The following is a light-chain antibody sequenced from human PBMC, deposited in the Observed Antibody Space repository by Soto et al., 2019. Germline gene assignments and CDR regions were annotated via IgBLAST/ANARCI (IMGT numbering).Light chain of an antibody. CDR1: QSINSW. J-gene: IGKJ1*01. CDR3: QQYNDYWT. V-gene: IGKV1-5*03. CDR2: KTS. Sequence: DVQMTQSPPTLSAFVGDRVTITCRASQSINSWLAWHQQKPGKAPKLLIYKTSILESGVPSRFSGSGSGTEFTLSISSLQPDDFATYYCQQYNDYWTFGQGTKVEIK.